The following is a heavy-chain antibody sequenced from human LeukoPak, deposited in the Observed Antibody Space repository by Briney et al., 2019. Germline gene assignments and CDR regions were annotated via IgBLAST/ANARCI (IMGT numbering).Heavy chain of an antibody. J-gene: IGHJ6*02. CDR1: GGSISSGDYY. CDR2: IYYSGST. V-gene: IGHV4-30-4*01. Sequence: PSETLSLTCTVSGGSISSGDYYWSWIRQPPGKGLEWIGYIYYSGSTYYNPSLKSRVTISVDTSKNQFSLKLSSVTAADTAVYYCATLPQPEGYYYGMDVWGQGTTVTVSS. D-gene: IGHD2-2*01. CDR3: ATLPQPEGYYYGMDV.